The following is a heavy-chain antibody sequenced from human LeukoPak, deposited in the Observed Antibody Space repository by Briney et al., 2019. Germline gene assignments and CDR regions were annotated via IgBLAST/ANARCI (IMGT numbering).Heavy chain of an antibody. V-gene: IGHV4-39*01. Sequence: SETLSLTCTVSGGSISSSSYYWGWIRQPPGKGLEWIGSIYYSGSTYYNPSLKSRVTISVDTSKNQFSLKLSSVAAADTAVYYCARLVDTVGAFDIWGQGTMVTVSS. CDR2: IYYSGST. D-gene: IGHD5-18*01. CDR1: GGSISSSSYY. J-gene: IGHJ3*02. CDR3: ARLVDTVGAFDI.